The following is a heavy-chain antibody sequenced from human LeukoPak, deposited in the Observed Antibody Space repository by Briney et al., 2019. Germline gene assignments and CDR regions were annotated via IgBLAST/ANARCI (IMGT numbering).Heavy chain of an antibody. CDR1: GFTFSSYA. D-gene: IGHD3-10*01. J-gene: IGHJ4*02. Sequence: GGSLRLSCSASGFTFSSYAMHWVRQAPGKGLEYVSAISSNGGSTYYADSVKGRFTISRDNSKNTLYLQTSSLRAEDTAVYYFVKDLWFGDQPYWGQGTLVTVSS. CDR3: VKDLWFGDQPY. V-gene: IGHV3-64D*06. CDR2: ISSNGGST.